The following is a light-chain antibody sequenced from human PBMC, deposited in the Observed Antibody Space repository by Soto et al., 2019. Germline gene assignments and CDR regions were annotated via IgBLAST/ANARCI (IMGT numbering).Light chain of an antibody. CDR3: QKYNSAPLT. CDR1: QGIAPY. V-gene: IGKV1-27*01. Sequence: DVQMTQSPSSLSAFVGDRVTITCRASQGIAPYLAWFQQKPGKVPKLLIYATSTLQSGVPSRFSGSGSGTDVPLTINSLQPEDVGTYYCQKYNSAPLTFGGGTKVEIK. CDR2: ATS. J-gene: IGKJ4*01.